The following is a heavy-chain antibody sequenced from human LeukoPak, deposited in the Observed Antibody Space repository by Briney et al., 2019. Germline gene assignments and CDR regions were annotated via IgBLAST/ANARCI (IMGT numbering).Heavy chain of an antibody. CDR3: ASDFWSGYWFDP. D-gene: IGHD3-3*01. CDR2: IYPSGNT. J-gene: IGHJ5*02. V-gene: IGHV4-4*07. Sequence: PSETLSLACTVSGGSISSYYWSWIRQPAGKGLEWIGRIYPSGNTNYNPSLKSRVTISVDTSKNQFSLKLSSVTAADTAVYYCASDFWSGYWFDPSGQGTLVTVSS. CDR1: GGSISSYY.